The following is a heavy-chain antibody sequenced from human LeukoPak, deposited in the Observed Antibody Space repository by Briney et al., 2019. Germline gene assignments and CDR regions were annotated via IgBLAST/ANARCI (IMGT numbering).Heavy chain of an antibody. V-gene: IGHV1-18*01. CDR1: GYTFTIYG. CDR3: ARGIIGYYFDY. J-gene: IGHJ4*02. D-gene: IGHD2-15*01. Sequence: ASVKVSCKTSGYTFTIYGISWVRQAPGQGLEWMGLISAYGNTNYAQNLQGRVTMTTDTSTSTAYMELRSLRSDDTAVYYCARGIIGYYFDYWGQGTLVPVSS. CDR2: ISAYGNT.